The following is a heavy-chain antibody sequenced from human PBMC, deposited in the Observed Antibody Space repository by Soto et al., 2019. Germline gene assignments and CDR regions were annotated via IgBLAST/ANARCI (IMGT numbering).Heavy chain of an antibody. CDR2: ISHEGSVQ. V-gene: IGHV3-30*18. Sequence: QVQLVESGGGVVQPGGSLRLSCAVSGFTFSEYGIDWFRQAPGKGLEWVAVISHEGSVQYYADSVKGRFTVSRDNSKNIVYLQMNSLRREDTAMYHCAKEATPRVSRWDDYCGQGTLVTVSS. CDR1: GFTFSEYG. J-gene: IGHJ4*02. D-gene: IGHD1-26*01. CDR3: AKEATPRVSRWDDY.